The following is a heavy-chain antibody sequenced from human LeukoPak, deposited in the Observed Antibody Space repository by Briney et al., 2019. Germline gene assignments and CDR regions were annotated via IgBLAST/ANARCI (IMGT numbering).Heavy chain of an antibody. Sequence: PGRSLRLSCAAPGFTFSSYGMHWVRQAPGKGLEWVAVISYDGSNKYYADSVKGRFTISRDNSKNTLYLQMNSLRAEDTAVYYCARSRTSTVTRTYYFDYWGQGTLVTVSS. J-gene: IGHJ4*02. CDR1: GFTFSSYG. V-gene: IGHV3-30*03. CDR2: ISYDGSNK. CDR3: ARSRTSTVTRTYYFDY. D-gene: IGHD4-11*01.